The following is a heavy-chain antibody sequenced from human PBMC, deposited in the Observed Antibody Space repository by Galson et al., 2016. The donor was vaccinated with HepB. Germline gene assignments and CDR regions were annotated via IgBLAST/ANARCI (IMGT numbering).Heavy chain of an antibody. V-gene: IGHV6-1*01. Sequence: CAISGDSVSSNSAAWHRIRQSPSRGLEWLGRTYHRSKWYNDYTVSVKGRITINPDTSKNQFSLQLNSVTPEDTAVYYCARQYGTYFAYWGQGILVVVSS. CDR3: ARQYGTYFAY. J-gene: IGHJ4*02. D-gene: IGHD4-17*01. CDR1: GDSVSSNSAA. CDR2: TYHRSKWYN.